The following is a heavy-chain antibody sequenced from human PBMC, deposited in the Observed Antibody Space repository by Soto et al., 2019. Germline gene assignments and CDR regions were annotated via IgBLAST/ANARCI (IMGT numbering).Heavy chain of an antibody. V-gene: IGHV1-8*01. D-gene: IGHD6-19*01. Sequence: ASVKVSCKASGYTFTSYDINWVRQATGQGLEWMGWMNPNSGNTGYAQKFQGRVTMTRNTSISTAYMELSSLRSEDTAVYYCARRRYSRGWYNYWGQGTLVTVSS. CDR2: MNPNSGNT. CDR1: GYTFTSYD. J-gene: IGHJ4*02. CDR3: ARRRYSRGWYNY.